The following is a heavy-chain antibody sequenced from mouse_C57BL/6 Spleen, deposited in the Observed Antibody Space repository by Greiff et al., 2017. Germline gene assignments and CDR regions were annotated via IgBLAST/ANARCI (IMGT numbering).Heavy chain of an antibody. CDR1: GYTFTSYD. J-gene: IGHJ4*01. Sequence: QVQLKESGPELVKPGASVKLSCKASGYTFTSYDINWVKQRPGQGLEWIGWIYPRDGSTKYNEKFKGKAIWNVDTSSSTAYMELHSLTSEDSAVYFCARYPYGKIEGVYAMDYWGQGTSVTVSS. CDR2: IYPRDGST. D-gene: IGHD2-1*01. V-gene: IGHV1-85*01. CDR3: ARYPYGKIEGVYAMDY.